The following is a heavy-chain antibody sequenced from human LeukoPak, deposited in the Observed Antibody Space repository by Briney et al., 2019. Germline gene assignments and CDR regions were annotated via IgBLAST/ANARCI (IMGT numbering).Heavy chain of an antibody. V-gene: IGHV4-34*01. Sequence: SETLSLTCAAYGGSFSGYYWSWIRQPPGKGLEWIGEINHRGNTNYNQYLKSRVTISVDTSKNQFSLKLSSVTAANTAVYYCARASITMVRGVIITSHFDYWGQGTLVTVSS. CDR1: GGSFSGYY. CDR3: ARASITMVRGVIITSHFDY. J-gene: IGHJ4*02. CDR2: INHRGNT. D-gene: IGHD3-10*01.